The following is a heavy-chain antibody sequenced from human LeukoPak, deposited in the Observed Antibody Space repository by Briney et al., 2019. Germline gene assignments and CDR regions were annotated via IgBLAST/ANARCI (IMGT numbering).Heavy chain of an antibody. Sequence: GASVKVSCKASGYTFTGYFMHLVRQAPGQGLEWMGRINPNSGGTNYAQKFQGRVTMTRDTSISTAYMELSSLTSDDTAVYYCARATYGSEFDPWGQGTLVTVSS. CDR1: GYTFTGYF. D-gene: IGHD3-10*01. V-gene: IGHV1-2*06. CDR3: ARATYGSEFDP. CDR2: INPNSGGT. J-gene: IGHJ5*02.